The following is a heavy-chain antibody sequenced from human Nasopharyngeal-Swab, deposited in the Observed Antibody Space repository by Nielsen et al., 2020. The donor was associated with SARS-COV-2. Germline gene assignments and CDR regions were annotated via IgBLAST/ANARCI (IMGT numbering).Heavy chain of an antibody. CDR2: IIPIFATT. Sequence: SVKVSCKASGGTFSSFLFSWVRQAPGQGLEWMGNIIPIFATTDYAQRFQGRVTITADESTNTVYMELSSLRSEDTAVYFCARGSGYFLSGHDYWGQGTLVTVSS. V-gene: IGHV1-69*13. CDR1: GGTFSSFL. J-gene: IGHJ4*02. CDR3: ARGSGYFLSGHDY. D-gene: IGHD2/OR15-2a*01.